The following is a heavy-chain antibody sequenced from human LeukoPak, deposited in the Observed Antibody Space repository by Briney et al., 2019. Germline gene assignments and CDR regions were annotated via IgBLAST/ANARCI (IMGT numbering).Heavy chain of an antibody. CDR1: GFTFSSYA. J-gene: IGHJ6*02. V-gene: IGHV3-23*01. CDR2: ISGSGGST. D-gene: IGHD6-6*01. CDR3: AKGSSSSGYYYYYGMDV. Sequence: GGSLRLSCAASGFTFSSYAMSWVHQAPGKGLEWVSAISGSGGSTYYADSVKGRFTISRDNSKNTLYLQMNSLRAEDTAVYYCAKGSSSSGYYYYYGMDVWGQGTTVTVSS.